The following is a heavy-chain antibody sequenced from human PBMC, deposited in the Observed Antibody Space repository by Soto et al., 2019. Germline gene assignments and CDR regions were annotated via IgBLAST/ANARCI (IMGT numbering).Heavy chain of an antibody. CDR1: GGTFSSYA. Sequence: SVNVSCKSSGGTFSSYAISWVRQAPGQGLEWMGGIIPIFGTANYAQKFQGRVTITADESTSTAYMELSSLRSEDTAVYYCARAPSGIAARLGENWFDPWGQGTMVTVSS. V-gene: IGHV1-69*13. J-gene: IGHJ5*02. CDR2: IIPIFGTA. CDR3: ARAPSGIAARLGENWFDP. D-gene: IGHD6-6*01.